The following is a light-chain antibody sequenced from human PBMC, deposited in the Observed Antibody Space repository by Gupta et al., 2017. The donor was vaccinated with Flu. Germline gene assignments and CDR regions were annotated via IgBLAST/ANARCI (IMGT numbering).Light chain of an antibody. CDR2: EVS. Sequence: QSALTQPASVSGSPGQSITISCTGTGSDIGGYNYVSWYQQYPGKVPKLMIYEVSYRPSGISDRFSGSKSGNTASLTISGLQTDDEDFYYCSSYTGSVTVFGGGTKLTVL. J-gene: IGLJ3*02. V-gene: IGLV2-14*01. CDR1: GSDIGGYNY. CDR3: SSYTGSVTV.